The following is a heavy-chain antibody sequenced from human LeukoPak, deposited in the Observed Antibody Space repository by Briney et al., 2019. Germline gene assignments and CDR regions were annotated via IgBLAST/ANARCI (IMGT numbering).Heavy chain of an antibody. D-gene: IGHD2-2*02. CDR1: GGSISSYY. J-gene: IGHJ4*02. CDR2: IYYSGNT. CDR3: ARMTRRYPQNFDY. V-gene: IGHV4-59*01. Sequence: SETLSLTCTVSGGSISSYYWSWIRQPPGKGLEWIGYIYYSGNTNYNPSLKSRVTISVDTSKNQFSLKLTSVTAADTAVYYCARMTRRYPQNFDYWGQGTLVTVSS.